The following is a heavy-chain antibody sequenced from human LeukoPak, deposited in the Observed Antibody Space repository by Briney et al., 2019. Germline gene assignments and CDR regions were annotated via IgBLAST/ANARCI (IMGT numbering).Heavy chain of an antibody. CDR2: INSDGGTT. D-gene: IGHD3-10*01. V-gene: IGHV3-74*01. CDR3: ATDYYVSGSYYRLFY. Sequence: GGSLRLSCGASAFSFSSYWMHWVRQAPGKGLVWVSGINSDGGTTTYADSVKGRFTISRDNAKNTLYLQMNNLRAEDTAVYYCATDYYVSGSYYRLFYWGQGTLVTVSS. J-gene: IGHJ4*02. CDR1: AFSFSSYW.